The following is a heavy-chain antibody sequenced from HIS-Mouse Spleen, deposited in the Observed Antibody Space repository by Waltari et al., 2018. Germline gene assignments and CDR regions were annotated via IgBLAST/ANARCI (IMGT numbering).Heavy chain of an antibody. CDR3: ARDSGSYSFWYFDL. CDR2: IMPIVGTA. CDR1: GGTFSSYA. Sequence: QVQLVQSGAEVKKPGSSVKVSCKASGGTFSSYAISWVRQAPGQGLEWMGGIMPIVGTAKYERKFQGRVTITADESTSTAYMELRRLRSEDTAVYYCARDSGSYSFWYFDLWGRGTLVTVSS. V-gene: IGHV1-69*01. D-gene: IGHD1-26*01. J-gene: IGHJ2*01.